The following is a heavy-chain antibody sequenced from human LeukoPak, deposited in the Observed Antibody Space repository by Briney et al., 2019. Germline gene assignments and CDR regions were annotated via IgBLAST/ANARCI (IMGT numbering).Heavy chain of an antibody. V-gene: IGHV1-24*01. Sequence: ASVKVSCKVSGYTLTELSMHWVRQAPGKGLEWMGGFDPEDGETIYAQKFQGRVTMTEDTSTDTAYMELSSLRSEDTAVYYCATQKTPRRSLNWYLDLWGRGTLVTVSS. CDR1: GYTLTELS. CDR2: FDPEDGET. J-gene: IGHJ2*01. D-gene: IGHD2-15*01. CDR3: ATQKTPRRSLNWYLDL.